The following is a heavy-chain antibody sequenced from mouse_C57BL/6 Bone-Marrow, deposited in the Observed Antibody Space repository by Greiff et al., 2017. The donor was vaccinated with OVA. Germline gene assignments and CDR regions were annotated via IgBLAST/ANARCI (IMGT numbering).Heavy chain of an antibody. CDR1: GYTFTSYW. D-gene: IGHD6-2*01. CDR3: ARRGWGLGSPCYYAMDD. Sequence: QVQLQQPGAELVKPGASVKLSCKASGYTFTSYWMQWVHQRPGQGLEWIGEINPSDSYTNYNQKFKGKATLTVDTSSSPAYMQLSSLTSEDSAVYYCARRGWGLGSPCYYAMDDWGQGTSVTVSS. V-gene: IGHV1-50*01. J-gene: IGHJ4*01. CDR2: INPSDSYT.